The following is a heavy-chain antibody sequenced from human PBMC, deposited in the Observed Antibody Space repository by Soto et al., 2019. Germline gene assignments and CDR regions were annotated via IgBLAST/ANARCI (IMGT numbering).Heavy chain of an antibody. V-gene: IGHV4-59*12. Sequence: SDTLSLTCTVSGGSISSYYWSWIRQPPGKGLEWIGYIYYSGSTNYNPSLKSRATISVDTSKNQFSLKLSSVTAADTAVYYCARAGDSSGPVALGYWGQGTLVTVSS. CDR1: GGSISSYY. D-gene: IGHD6-19*01. CDR2: IYYSGST. CDR3: ARAGDSSGPVALGY. J-gene: IGHJ4*02.